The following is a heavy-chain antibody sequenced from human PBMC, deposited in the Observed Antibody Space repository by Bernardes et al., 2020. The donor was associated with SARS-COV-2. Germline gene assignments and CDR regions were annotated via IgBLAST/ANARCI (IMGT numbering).Heavy chain of an antibody. CDR3: VRDLAGGSGS. CDR1: GFTFRTYW. D-gene: IGHD2-15*01. CDR2: LNEDGSIT. V-gene: IGHV3-74*01. J-gene: IGHJ4*02. Sequence: GGSLCLSCVVSGFTFRTYWMHWVRQAPGKGLEWVSRLNEDGSITTYADSVKGRFTISRDNAKNTLYLQMHSLRVEDTATYYCVRDLAGGSGSWGQGTLVTVSA.